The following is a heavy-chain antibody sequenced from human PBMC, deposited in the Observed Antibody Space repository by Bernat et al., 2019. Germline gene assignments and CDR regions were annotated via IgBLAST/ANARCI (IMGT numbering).Heavy chain of an antibody. D-gene: IGHD6-13*01. CDR2: ITVSGTNT. Sequence: EVQLLESGGGLVQPGGSLRLSCAASGFTFTTYAMSWVRQAPGKGLEWVSSITVSGTNTYYADSLQGRFTISRDNCQNTLYLQMNSLRAEDTAVYYCAKDRLSSSWYSFDYWGQGTLVTVSS. J-gene: IGHJ4*02. CDR3: AKDRLSSSWYSFDY. V-gene: IGHV3-23*01. CDR1: GFTFTTYA.